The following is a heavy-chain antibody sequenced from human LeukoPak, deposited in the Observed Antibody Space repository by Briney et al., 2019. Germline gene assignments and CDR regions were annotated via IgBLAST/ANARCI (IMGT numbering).Heavy chain of an antibody. J-gene: IGHJ4*02. CDR3: ARGQTDY. CDR1: GFTFSSYT. Sequence: GGSLRLSCAASGFTFSSYTMNWVRQAPGKGLEWVSLISGDGGSTYYADSVKGRFTISRDNSKNSLYLQMNSLRTEDTALYYCARGQTDYWGQGTLVTVSS. CDR2: ISGDGGST. V-gene: IGHV3-43*02.